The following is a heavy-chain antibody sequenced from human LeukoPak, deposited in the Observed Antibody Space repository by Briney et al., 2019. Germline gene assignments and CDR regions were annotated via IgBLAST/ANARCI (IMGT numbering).Heavy chain of an antibody. J-gene: IGHJ4*02. CDR1: GGSISNSYYY. CDR2: MYYSGGT. D-gene: IGHD2-2*01. CDR3: ARDRAYCSSTSCYREFDY. Sequence: PSETLSLTCAVSGGSISNSYYYWGWIRQPPGKGLEWIGSMYYSGGTYYNPSLKSRVTISVDRSKNQFSLKLSSVTAADTAVYYCARDRAYCSSTSCYREFDYWGQGTLVTVSS. V-gene: IGHV4-39*07.